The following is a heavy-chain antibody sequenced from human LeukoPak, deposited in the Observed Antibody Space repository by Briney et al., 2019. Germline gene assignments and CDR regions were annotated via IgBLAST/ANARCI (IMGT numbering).Heavy chain of an antibody. CDR1: GGSFSGYY. V-gene: IGHV4-34*01. J-gene: IGHJ4*02. CDR3: ARYGGNVVVPAVLDY. Sequence: SETLSLTCAVYGGSFSGYYWSWIRQPPGKGLEWIGEINHSGSTNYNPSLKSRVTISVDTSKNQFSLKLSSVTAEDTAVYYCARYGGNVVVPAVLDYWGQGTLVTVSS. CDR2: INHSGST. D-gene: IGHD2-2*01.